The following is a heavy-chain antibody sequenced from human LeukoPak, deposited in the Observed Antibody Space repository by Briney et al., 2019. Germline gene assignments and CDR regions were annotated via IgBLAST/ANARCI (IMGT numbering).Heavy chain of an antibody. CDR2: FYYSGST. Sequence: SETLSLTCTVSGGSIRSYYWNWIRQTPGKGLEWIGYFYYSGSTNYNPSLKSRVTISVDTSKNQFSLNLSSVTVADTAMYYCARGYDYGDYPWFDPWGQGTLVTVSS. D-gene: IGHD4-17*01. J-gene: IGHJ5*02. V-gene: IGHV4-59*01. CDR1: GGSIRSYY. CDR3: ARGYDYGDYPWFDP.